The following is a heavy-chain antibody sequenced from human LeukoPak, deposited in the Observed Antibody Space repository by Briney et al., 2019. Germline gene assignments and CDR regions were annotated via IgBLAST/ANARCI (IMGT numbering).Heavy chain of an antibody. J-gene: IGHJ4*02. CDR3: ARESDFWSGYLDY. CDR2: IYYSGST. D-gene: IGHD3-3*01. CDR1: GGSINSYY. Sequence: PSGTLSLTRTVSGGSINSYYWSWIRQPPGKGLEWIGSIYYSGSTKYNPSLKSRVTISVDTSKNQFSLKLSSVTAADTAVYYCARESDFWSGYLDYWGQGTLVTVSS. V-gene: IGHV4-59*12.